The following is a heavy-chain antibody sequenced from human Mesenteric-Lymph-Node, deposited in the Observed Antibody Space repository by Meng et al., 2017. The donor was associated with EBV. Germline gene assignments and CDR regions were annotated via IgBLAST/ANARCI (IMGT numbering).Heavy chain of an antibody. Sequence: QVRLQGSGPGLVKPSQTLSLTCSFSGGSISSGGYYWSWIRQPPGKGLEWIGYIYYSGSTYYNPSLKSRVTISVDTSKNQFSLKLSSVTAADTAVYYCARGLEVATMSYWGQGTLVTVSS. J-gene: IGHJ4*02. CDR1: GGSISSGGYY. CDR2: IYYSGST. V-gene: IGHV4-30-4*01. CDR3: ARGLEVATMSY. D-gene: IGHD5-12*01.